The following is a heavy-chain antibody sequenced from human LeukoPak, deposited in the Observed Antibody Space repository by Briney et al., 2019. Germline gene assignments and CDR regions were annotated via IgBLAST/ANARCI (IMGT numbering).Heavy chain of an antibody. CDR3: ARAPGYQDAFDI. Sequence: ASVKVSCKASGYTLTGYYMHWVRQAPGQGLEWMGWINPNSGGTNYAQKFQGRVTMTRDTSISTAYMELSRLRSDDTAVYYCARAPGYQDAFDIWGQGTMVTVSS. J-gene: IGHJ3*02. D-gene: IGHD5-18*01. CDR2: INPNSGGT. CDR1: GYTLTGYY. V-gene: IGHV1-2*02.